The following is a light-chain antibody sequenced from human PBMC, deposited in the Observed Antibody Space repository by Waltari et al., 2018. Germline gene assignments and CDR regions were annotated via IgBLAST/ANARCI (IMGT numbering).Light chain of an antibody. V-gene: IGLV3-1*01. Sequence: SFELTQPPSVSVSPGRTANITCSGDKLGKQHVSWYQQKAGQSPLLVMYPDRQRPSGIPERFSGSNSGNTATLTISGTQAMDEADYYCQAWDSSTAMVFGTGTKVTVL. J-gene: IGLJ1*01. CDR3: QAWDSSTAMV. CDR2: PDR. CDR1: KLGKQH.